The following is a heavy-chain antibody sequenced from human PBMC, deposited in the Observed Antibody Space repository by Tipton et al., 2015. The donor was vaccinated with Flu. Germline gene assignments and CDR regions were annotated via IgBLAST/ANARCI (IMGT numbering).Heavy chain of an antibody. CDR2: INHSGSP. CDR3: ARGNGYTNAYLDF. D-gene: IGHD5-18*01. Sequence: TLSLTCAVYGGSFSGYYWSWIRQPPGKGLEWLGEINHSGSPKYNPSLKSRLTISVDTSKNQFSLKVTSLTAADTAVYYCARGNGYTNAYLDFWGQGTLVTVSS. V-gene: IGHV4-34*01. CDR1: GGSFSGYY. J-gene: IGHJ4*02.